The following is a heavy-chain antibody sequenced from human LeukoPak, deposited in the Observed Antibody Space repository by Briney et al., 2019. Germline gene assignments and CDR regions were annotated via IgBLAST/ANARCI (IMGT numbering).Heavy chain of an antibody. V-gene: IGHV4-34*01. J-gene: IGHJ4*02. D-gene: IGHD3-10*01. CDR1: GGSFSGYY. Sequence: SETLSLTCAVYGGSFSGYYWSWIRQPPGQGLEWIGEINHSGSTNYNPSLKSRVTISVDTSKNQFSLKLSSVTAADTAVYYCARANSDYFDYWGQGTLVTVSS. CDR2: INHSGST. CDR3: ARANSDYFDY.